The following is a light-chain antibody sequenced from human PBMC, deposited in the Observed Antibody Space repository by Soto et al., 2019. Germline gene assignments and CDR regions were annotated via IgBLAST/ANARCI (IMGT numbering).Light chain of an antibody. CDR2: LGS. V-gene: IGKV2-28*01. CDR3: MQALQTPPT. CDR1: QSLLHSNGYNY. Sequence: DIVMTQSPLSLPVTPGEPASISCRSSQSLLHSNGYNYLDWYLQKPGQSPQLLIYLGSNRASGVPDRFRGSGSGTDFTLRITRVEAEDVWVYYCMQALQTPPTFGQVTRLEIK. J-gene: IGKJ5*01.